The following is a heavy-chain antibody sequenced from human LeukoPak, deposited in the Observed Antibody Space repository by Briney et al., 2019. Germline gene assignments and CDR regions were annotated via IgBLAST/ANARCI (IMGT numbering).Heavy chain of an antibody. J-gene: IGHJ3*02. V-gene: IGHV3-30*18. CDR2: ISYDGSNK. Sequence: QAGGSLRLSCAASGFTFSNYGMHWVRQAPGKGLEWVAVISYDGSNKYYADSVKGRFTISRDNSKNTLYLQMNSLRAEDTAVYYCAKASSHGDYAFDIWGQGTMVTVSS. CDR1: GFTFSNYG. D-gene: IGHD4-17*01. CDR3: AKASSHGDYAFDI.